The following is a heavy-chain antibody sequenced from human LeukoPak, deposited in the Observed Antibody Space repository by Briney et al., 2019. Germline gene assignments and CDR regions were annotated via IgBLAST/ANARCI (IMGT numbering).Heavy chain of an antibody. CDR2: ISGSGGST. CDR1: GFSVGTHY. V-gene: IGHV3-23*01. J-gene: IGHJ4*02. Sequence: GGSLRLSCAASGFSVGTHYMSWVRQAPGKGLEWVSAISGSGGSTYYADSVKGRFTISRDNSKNTLYLQMNSLRAEDTAVYYCAKDKRGYSYGSSNDYWGQGTLVTVSS. CDR3: AKDKRGYSYGSSNDY. D-gene: IGHD5-18*01.